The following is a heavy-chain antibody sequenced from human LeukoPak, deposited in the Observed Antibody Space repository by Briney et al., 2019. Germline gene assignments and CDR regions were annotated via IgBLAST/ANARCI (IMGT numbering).Heavy chain of an antibody. D-gene: IGHD4-23*01. CDR2: FDPEDGET. CDR3: ASFSDYGGKFDY. V-gene: IGHV1-24*01. CDR1: GYTLTELS. J-gene: IGHJ4*02. Sequence: ASVKVFCKVSGYTLTELSMHWVRQAPGKGLEWMGGFDPEDGETIYAQKFQGRVTMTEDTSTDTAYMELSSLRSEDTAVYYCASFSDYGGKFDYWGQGTLVTVSS.